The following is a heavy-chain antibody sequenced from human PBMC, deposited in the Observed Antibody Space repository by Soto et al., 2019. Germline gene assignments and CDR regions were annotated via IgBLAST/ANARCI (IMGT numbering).Heavy chain of an antibody. CDR2: ISSSSSYI. CDR1: GFTFSSYS. Sequence: EVQLVESGGGLVKPGGSLRLSCAASGFTFSSYSMNWVRQAPGKGLEWVSSISSSSSYIYYADSVKGRFTISRDNAKNSLYLQMNSRRAEDTAVYYCARDRKSWFGELLYYGMDVWGQGTTVTVSS. J-gene: IGHJ6*02. V-gene: IGHV3-21*01. CDR3: ARDRKSWFGELLYYGMDV. D-gene: IGHD3-10*01.